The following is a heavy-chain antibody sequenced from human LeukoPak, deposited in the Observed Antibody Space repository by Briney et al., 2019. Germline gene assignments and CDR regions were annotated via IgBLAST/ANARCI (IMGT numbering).Heavy chain of an antibody. CDR2: INPNSGGT. V-gene: IGHV1-2*02. CDR3: ARDSTYYYDSSGYYST. Sequence: VASVKVSCKASGYTFTGYYMHWVRQAPGQGLEWMGWINPNSGGTNYAQKFQGRVTMTRDTSISTAYMELSRLRSDDTAVYYCARDSTYYYDSSGYYSTWGQGTLVTVSS. D-gene: IGHD3-22*01. CDR1: GYTFTGYY. J-gene: IGHJ5*02.